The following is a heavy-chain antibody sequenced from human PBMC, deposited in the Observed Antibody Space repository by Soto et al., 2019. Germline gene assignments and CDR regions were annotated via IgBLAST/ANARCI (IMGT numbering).Heavy chain of an antibody. CDR2: IYYSGAT. CDR1: GASISGNY. V-gene: IGHV4-59*01. CDR3: ARDLLGGWFDP. Sequence: SETLSLTCNVSGASISGNYWSWIRQPPGKGLEWIGYIYYSGATNYNPSLESRVTISVDTPKSQFSLKLSSVTAADTAVYYCARDLLGGWFDPWGQGTLVTVSS. D-gene: IGHD3-16*01. J-gene: IGHJ5*02.